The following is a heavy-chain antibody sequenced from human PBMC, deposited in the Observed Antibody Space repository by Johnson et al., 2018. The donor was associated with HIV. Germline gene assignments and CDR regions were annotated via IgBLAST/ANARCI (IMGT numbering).Heavy chain of an antibody. CDR1: GFTFSSCA. V-gene: IGHV3-30-3*01. CDR2: ISYDGSNK. D-gene: IGHD2-15*01. J-gene: IGHJ3*02. Sequence: QVQLVESGGGVVQPGGSLRLSCAASGFTFSSCAMHWVRQAPGKGLEWVAVISYDGSNKYYADSVKGRYTISRDNSNTTLYVQMNSLRAEDTAVYYCATPQGWSTLDAFDIWGQGTMVTVSS. CDR3: ATPQGWSTLDAFDI.